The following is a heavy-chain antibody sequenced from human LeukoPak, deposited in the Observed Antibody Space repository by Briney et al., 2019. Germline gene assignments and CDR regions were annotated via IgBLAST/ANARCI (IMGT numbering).Heavy chain of an antibody. CDR3: AREGSGWVPNRAFDI. V-gene: IGHV4-38-2*02. D-gene: IGHD2-15*01. CDR2: IYHSGST. Sequence: PSETLSLTCAVSGYSVSSGYYWGWIRQPPGKGLEWIGSIYHSGSTYYNPSLKSRVTISVDTSKNQFSLKLSSVTAADTAVYYCAREGSGWVPNRAFDIWGQGTMVTVSS. J-gene: IGHJ3*02. CDR1: GYSVSSGYY.